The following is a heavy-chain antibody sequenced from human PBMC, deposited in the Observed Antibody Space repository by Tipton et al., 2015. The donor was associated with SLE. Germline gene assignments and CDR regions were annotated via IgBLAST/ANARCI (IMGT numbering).Heavy chain of an antibody. J-gene: IGHJ4*02. V-gene: IGHV4-38-2*01. CDR2: VYHSGST. D-gene: IGHD7-27*01. CDR1: GYSISSGYY. Sequence: TLSLTCAVSGYSISSGYYWGWIRQPPGKGLEWIGSVYHSGSTYYNPSLKSRVTISVDTSKNHLSLRLSSVTAADSAVYYCARHEDWGIDYWGQGTLVTVSS. CDR3: ARHEDWGIDY.